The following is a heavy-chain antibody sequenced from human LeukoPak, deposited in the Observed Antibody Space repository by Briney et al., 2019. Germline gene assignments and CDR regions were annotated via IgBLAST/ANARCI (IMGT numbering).Heavy chain of an antibody. J-gene: IGHJ4*02. D-gene: IGHD4-17*01. CDR3: ASVRYGDYVVYFDY. CDR2: IYYSGST. CDR1: GGSISSSRYS. Sequence: SETLSPTCTVSGGSISSSRYSWGWIRQPPGKGLEWIGSIYYSGSTYYNPSLKSRVTISVDTSKNQFSLKLSSVTAADTAVYYCASVRYGDYVVYFDYWGQGTLVTVSS. V-gene: IGHV4-39*01.